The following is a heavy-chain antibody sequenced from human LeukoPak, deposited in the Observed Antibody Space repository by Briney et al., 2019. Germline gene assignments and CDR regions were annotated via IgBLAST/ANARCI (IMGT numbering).Heavy chain of an antibody. CDR3: ARRIVVVPAARIRPYYGMDV. J-gene: IGHJ6*02. Sequence: KPSETLSLTCAVYGGSFSGYYWSWIRQPPGKGLEWIGEINHSGSTNYNPSLKSRVTISVDTSKNQFSLKLSSVTAADTAVYYCARRIVVVPAARIRPYYGMDVWGQGTTVTVSS. CDR2: INHSGST. D-gene: IGHD2-2*01. CDR1: GGSFSGYY. V-gene: IGHV4-34*01.